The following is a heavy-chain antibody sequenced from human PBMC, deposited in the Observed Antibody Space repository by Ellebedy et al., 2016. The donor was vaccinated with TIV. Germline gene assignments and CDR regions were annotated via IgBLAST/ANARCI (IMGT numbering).Heavy chain of an antibody. Sequence: MPSETLSLTCTVSGGSISSYYWSWIRQPPGKGLEWIGYIYYSGSTNYNPSLKSRVTISVDTSKNQFSLKLSSVTAADTAVYYCARVSGWSHFDYWGQGTLVTVSS. CDR3: ARVSGWSHFDY. D-gene: IGHD6-19*01. CDR1: GGSISSYY. V-gene: IGHV4-59*01. J-gene: IGHJ4*02. CDR2: IYYSGST.